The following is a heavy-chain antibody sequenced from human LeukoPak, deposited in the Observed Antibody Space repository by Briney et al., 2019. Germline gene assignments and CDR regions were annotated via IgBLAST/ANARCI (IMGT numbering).Heavy chain of an antibody. CDR3: AKDQGKQWLVLDY. CDR2: ISYDGSNK. V-gene: IGHV3-30*18. D-gene: IGHD6-19*01. Sequence: GRSLRLSCAASGFTFSSYGMHWVRQAPGKGLEWVAVISYDGSNKYYADSVEGRFTISRDNSKNTLYLQMNSLRAEDTAVYFCAKDQGKQWLVLDYWGQGTLVTVSS. J-gene: IGHJ4*02. CDR1: GFTFSSYG.